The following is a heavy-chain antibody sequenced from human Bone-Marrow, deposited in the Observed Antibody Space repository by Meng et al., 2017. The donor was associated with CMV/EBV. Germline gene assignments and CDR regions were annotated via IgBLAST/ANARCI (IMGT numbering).Heavy chain of an antibody. J-gene: IGHJ4*02. CDR1: GGSISSGDYY. Sequence: QVQLQVSGPGRVKPSQTLSLTCTVSGGSISSGDYYWSWIRHPPGKGLEWIGYIYYSGSTYYNPSLKSRVTISVDTSKNQFSLKLSSVTAADTAVYYCASMLTGDPLRDYWGQGTLVTVSS. CDR3: ASMLTGDPLRDY. CDR2: IYYSGST. V-gene: IGHV4-30-4*08. D-gene: IGHD7-27*01.